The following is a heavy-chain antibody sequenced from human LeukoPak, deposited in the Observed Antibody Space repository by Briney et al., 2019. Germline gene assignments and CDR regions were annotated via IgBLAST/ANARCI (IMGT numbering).Heavy chain of an antibody. J-gene: IGHJ4*02. V-gene: IGHV3-7*01. CDR2: IKQDGSEK. CDR1: GFTFSNYW. Sequence: GGSLRLSCAASGFTFSNYWMSWVRQAPGKGLEWVANIKQDGSEKYYVDSVKGRFTISRDNAKNTLYLQMNSLRAEDTAVYYCAKTHGAFYFDYWGQGTLVTVSS. D-gene: IGHD3-10*01. CDR3: AKTHGAFYFDY.